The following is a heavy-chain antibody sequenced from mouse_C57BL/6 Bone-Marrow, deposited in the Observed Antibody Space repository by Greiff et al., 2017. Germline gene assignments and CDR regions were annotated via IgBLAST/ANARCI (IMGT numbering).Heavy chain of an antibody. CDR2: IDPSDSET. J-gene: IGHJ2*01. Sequence: VKLQQPGAELVRPGSSVKLSCKASGYTFTSYWMHWVKQRPIQGLEWIGNIDPSDSETHYNQKFKDKATLTVDESSSTAYMQLSSLTSEDSAVYYCARDSNHYFDYWGQGTTLTVSS. D-gene: IGHD2-5*01. CDR1: GYTFTSYW. CDR3: ARDSNHYFDY. V-gene: IGHV1-52*01.